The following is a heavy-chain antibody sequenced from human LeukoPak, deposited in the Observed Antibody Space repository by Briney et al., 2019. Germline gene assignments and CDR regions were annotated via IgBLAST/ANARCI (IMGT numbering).Heavy chain of an antibody. CDR2: IYSGGST. CDR3: ARGIRGDC. J-gene: IGHJ4*02. V-gene: IGHV3-66*01. CDR1: GFTVSSTY. Sequence: RGSLRLSCAASGFTVSSTYMSWVRQAPGKGLEWVSVIYSGGSTYCADPVKGRFTISRDNSKNTVYLQMNSLRAEDTAVYYCARGIRGDCWGQGTMVTDSS.